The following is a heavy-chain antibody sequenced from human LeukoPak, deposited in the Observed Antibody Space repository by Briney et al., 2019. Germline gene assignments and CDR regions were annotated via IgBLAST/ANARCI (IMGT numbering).Heavy chain of an antibody. V-gene: IGHV4-34*01. CDR2: INHSGST. J-gene: IGHJ5*02. CDR1: GGSIRGYY. D-gene: IGHD5-18*01. Sequence: PSETLSLTCNVSGGSIRGYYWNWIRQPPGKGLEWIGEINHSGSTTYNPSLKSRVTISVDTSKNQFSLNLTSVTAADTAVYYCARGRGGYSYGRFDPWGQGTLVTVSS. CDR3: ARGRGGYSYGRFDP.